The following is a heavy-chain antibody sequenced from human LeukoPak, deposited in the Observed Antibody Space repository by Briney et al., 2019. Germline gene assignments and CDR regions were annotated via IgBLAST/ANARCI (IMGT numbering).Heavy chain of an antibody. CDR2: SIPILGTA. V-gene: IGHV1-69*05. CDR3: ARDDFWRGRDY. CDR1: ARTFSRYA. Sequence: SVKVSCNASARTFSRYAVSWVRQVAGHGIEWMGWSIPILGTANYAQKFQRRVTITTDESTSTAYMELSSLRSEDTAVYYCARDDFWRGRDYWGQGTLVTVSS. D-gene: IGHD3-3*01. J-gene: IGHJ4*02.